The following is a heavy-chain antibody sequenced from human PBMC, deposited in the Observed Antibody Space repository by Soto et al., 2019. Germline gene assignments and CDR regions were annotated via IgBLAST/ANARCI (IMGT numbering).Heavy chain of an antibody. CDR1: GFTFSSYA. CDR2: ISGSGGST. CDR3: ARALATSLGGGRVVVDKREGRASYYYYYGMDV. J-gene: IGHJ6*02. V-gene: IGHV3-23*01. D-gene: IGHD2-21*01. Sequence: EVQLLESGGGLVQPGGSLRLSCAASGFTFSSYAMSWVRQAPGKGLEWVSAISGSGGSTYYADSVKGRFTISRDNSKNTLYLQMNSLRAEDTAVYYCARALATSLGGGRVVVDKREGRASYYYYYGMDVWGQGTTVTVSS.